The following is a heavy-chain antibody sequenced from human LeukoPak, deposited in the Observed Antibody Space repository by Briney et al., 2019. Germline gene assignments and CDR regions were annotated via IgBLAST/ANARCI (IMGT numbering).Heavy chain of an antibody. V-gene: IGHV3-23*01. J-gene: IGHJ6*03. D-gene: IGHD6-25*01. Sequence: GGSLRLSCTASGFTFSSYAVSWVRQAPGKGLERVSGITASGDNTYYADSVKGRFNISRDNSKSTLYLQMNSLRAEDTAVYYCATGYQYYDYYYMDVWGKGTTVTISS. CDR1: GFTFSSYA. CDR3: ATGYQYYDYYYMDV. CDR2: ITASGDNT.